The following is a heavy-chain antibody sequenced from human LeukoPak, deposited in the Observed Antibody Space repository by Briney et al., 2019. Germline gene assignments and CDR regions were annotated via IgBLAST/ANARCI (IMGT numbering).Heavy chain of an antibody. V-gene: IGHV4-59*01. D-gene: IGHD6-25*01. Sequence: KPSETLSLTCTVSGGSISSYYWSWIRQPPGKGLEWIANIYHTGSTNHNPSLSSRVTISIDTAKNQFSLKLTSVTAADTAVYYCARRGRNSSGWQDYLWGQGTLVTVSS. CDR2: IYHTGST. CDR3: ARRGRNSSGWQDYL. J-gene: IGHJ4*02. CDR1: GGSISSYY.